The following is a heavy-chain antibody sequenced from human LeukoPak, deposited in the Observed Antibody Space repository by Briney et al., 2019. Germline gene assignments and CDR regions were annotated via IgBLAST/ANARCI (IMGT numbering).Heavy chain of an antibody. Sequence: SVKVSCKASGGTFSSYAISWVRQAPGQGREWMGRIIPIFGTANYAQKFQGRVTITTDESTSTAYMELSSLRSEDTAVYYCASAPVNYYDSSGHYSYFDYWGQGTLVTVSS. D-gene: IGHD3-22*01. V-gene: IGHV1-69*05. J-gene: IGHJ4*02. CDR3: ASAPVNYYDSSGHYSYFDY. CDR1: GGTFSSYA. CDR2: IIPIFGTA.